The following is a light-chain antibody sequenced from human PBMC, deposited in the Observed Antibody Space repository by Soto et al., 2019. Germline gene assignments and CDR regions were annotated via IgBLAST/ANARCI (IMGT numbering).Light chain of an antibody. V-gene: IGKV3-20*01. CDR1: QSFSSNF. Sequence: EIVLTQSPATLSLSPGERATLSCRASQSFSSNFLAWYQHKPGQAPRLLIYDSSSRATGIPDRFSGSGPGTDFTLSIIRPEPEDFAVYYCHQYDICPWRFGRGTKVDIX. CDR2: DSS. J-gene: IGKJ1*01. CDR3: HQYDICPWR.